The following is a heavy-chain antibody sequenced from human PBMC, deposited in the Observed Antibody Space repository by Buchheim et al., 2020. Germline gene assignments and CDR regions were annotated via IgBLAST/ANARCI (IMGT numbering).Heavy chain of an antibody. Sequence: EAQLVESGGGLVQPGGSLRLSCAASEFTITSYWMSWVRQAPGKGLEWVANINEDGSEKNYVDSVKGRFTISRDNAKNSLYLQMNRLRVEDTAVYYCAAKEGSWGQGTL. CDR2: INEDGSEK. V-gene: IGHV3-7*01. J-gene: IGHJ5*02. CDR3: AAKEGS. CDR1: EFTITSYW.